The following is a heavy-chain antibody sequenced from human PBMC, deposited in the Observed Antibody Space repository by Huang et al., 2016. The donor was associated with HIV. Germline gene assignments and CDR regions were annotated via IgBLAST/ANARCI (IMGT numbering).Heavy chain of an antibody. CDR3: ARDWSFGSSTSPAD. Sequence: ACGSASNGSRIQWVRPAPGQGVGWMGWINPRRGGTSYAQRFQGRITMTRDTTISTVHMDLRRIQSDDTAVYFCARDWSFGSSTSPADWGQGTLVTVSS. CDR1: GSASNGSR. J-gene: IGHJ4*02. CDR2: INPRRGGT. V-gene: IGHV1-2*02. D-gene: IGHD6-6*01.